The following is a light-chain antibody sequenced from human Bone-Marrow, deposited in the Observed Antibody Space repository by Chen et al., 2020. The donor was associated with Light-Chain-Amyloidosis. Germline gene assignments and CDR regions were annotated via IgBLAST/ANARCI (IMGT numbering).Light chain of an antibody. V-gene: IGLV3-21*02. CDR2: EDS. J-gene: IGLJ3*02. CDR3: QVWDRSSDRPV. Sequence: SYVLTQPSSVSVPPVQPATNACGGNNIGSTSVHWYQQTPGQAPPLVVYEDSDRPSGIPERLSGSISGTSATLTISRVEAGDEDDYYCQVWDRSSDRPVFGGGTKLTVL. CDR1: NIGSTS.